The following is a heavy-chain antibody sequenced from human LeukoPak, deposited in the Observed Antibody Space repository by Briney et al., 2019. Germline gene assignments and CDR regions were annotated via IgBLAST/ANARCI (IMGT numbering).Heavy chain of an antibody. CDR3: ARGGGATINWFDY. CDR2: ISYDGSNK. J-gene: IGHJ4*02. D-gene: IGHD1-26*01. V-gene: IGHV3-30-3*01. CDR1: GFTFSSYA. Sequence: PGSSLTLSCAASGFTFSSYAMHWVRQAPDKGLEWVAVISYDGSNKYYADSVKGRFTISRDNSKNTLYLQMNSLRAEDTAVYYCARGGGATINWFDYWGQGTLVTVSS.